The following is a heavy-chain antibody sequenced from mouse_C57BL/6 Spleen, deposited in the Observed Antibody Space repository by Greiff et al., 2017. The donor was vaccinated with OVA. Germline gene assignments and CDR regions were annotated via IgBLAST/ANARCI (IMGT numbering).Heavy chain of an antibody. CDR3: TRESSYYAMDY. Sequence: EVKLMESGEGLVKPGGSLKLSCAASGFTFSSYAMSWVRQTPEQRLEWVAYISSGGDYIYYADTVKGRFTISRDNARNTLYLQMSSLKSEDTAMYYCTRESSYYAMDYWGQGTSVTVSS. CDR1: GFTFSSYA. D-gene: IGHD1-1*01. V-gene: IGHV5-9-1*02. J-gene: IGHJ4*01. CDR2: ISSGGDYI.